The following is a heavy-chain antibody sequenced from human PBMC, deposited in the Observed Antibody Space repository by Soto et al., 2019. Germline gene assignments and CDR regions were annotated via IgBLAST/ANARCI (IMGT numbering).Heavy chain of an antibody. CDR3: ARYYYDSSGLDY. V-gene: IGHV4-59*11. Sequence: SETLSLTCAVSGGSISSHYWSWLRQPPVKGLEWIGYIYYSGSTNYNPSLKSRVTISVDTSKNQFSLKLSSVTAADTAVYYCARYYYDSSGLDYWGQGTLVTVSS. CDR2: IYYSGST. D-gene: IGHD3-22*01. J-gene: IGHJ4*02. CDR1: GGSISSHY.